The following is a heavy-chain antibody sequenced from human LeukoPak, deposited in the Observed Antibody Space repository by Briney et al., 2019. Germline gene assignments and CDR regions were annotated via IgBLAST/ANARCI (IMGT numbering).Heavy chain of an antibody. V-gene: IGHV3-74*01. J-gene: IGHJ4*02. Sequence: GVSLTLSCAASGFTYSSYCMLWARHAPGRGLVWVSRIYNDDSNTTYADSVRGLLTISRDNAKNTMYLQMNSLRAEDTAVYYCARGYYGSGSYYTLDYWGQGTLVTVSS. D-gene: IGHD3-10*01. CDR2: IYNDDSNT. CDR1: GFTYSSYC. CDR3: ARGYYGSGSYYTLDY.